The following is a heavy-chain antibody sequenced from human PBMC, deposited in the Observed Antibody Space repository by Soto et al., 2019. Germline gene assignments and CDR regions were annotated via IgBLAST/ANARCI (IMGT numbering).Heavy chain of an antibody. J-gene: IGHJ6*02. V-gene: IGHV1-18*01. D-gene: IGHD6-13*01. CDR3: ARVGGAAGTWYYGMDV. Sequence: ASVKVSCKASGYTFTSYGISWVRQAPGQGLEWMGGIIAYNGNTNYAQKFQGRVTITADKSTSTAYMELSSLRSEDTAVYYCARVGGAAGTWYYGMDVWGQGTTVTVSS. CDR1: GYTFTSYG. CDR2: IIAYNGNT.